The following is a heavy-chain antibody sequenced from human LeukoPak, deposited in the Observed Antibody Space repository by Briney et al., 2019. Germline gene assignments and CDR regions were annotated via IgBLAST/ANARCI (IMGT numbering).Heavy chain of an antibody. CDR2: IKQDGGEK. CDR1: GFTFSSYW. CDR3: ARDPYYYGSGSYYNRVRSNWFDP. J-gene: IGHJ5*02. V-gene: IGHV3-7*01. Sequence: PGGSLRLSCAASGFTFSSYWMSWVRQAPGKGLEWVANIKQDGGEKYYVDSVKGRFTISRDNAKNSLYLQMNSLRAEDTAVYYCARDPYYYGSGSYYNRVRSNWFDPWGQGTLVTVSS. D-gene: IGHD3-10*01.